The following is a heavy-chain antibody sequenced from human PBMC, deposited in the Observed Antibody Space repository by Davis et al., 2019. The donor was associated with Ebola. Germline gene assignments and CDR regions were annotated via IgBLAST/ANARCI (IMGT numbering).Heavy chain of an antibody. V-gene: IGHV2-70*11. CDR2: IDWDDDK. Sequence: SGPTLVKPTQTLTLTCTFSGFSLSTSGMCVSWIRQPPGKALEWLARIDWDDDKYYSTSLKTRLTISKDTSKNQVVLTMTNMDPVDTATYYCARIRQDKLRGYSYGYPYYFDYWGQGTLVTVSS. D-gene: IGHD5-18*01. J-gene: IGHJ4*02. CDR1: GFSLSTSGMC. CDR3: ARIRQDKLRGYSYGYPYYFDY.